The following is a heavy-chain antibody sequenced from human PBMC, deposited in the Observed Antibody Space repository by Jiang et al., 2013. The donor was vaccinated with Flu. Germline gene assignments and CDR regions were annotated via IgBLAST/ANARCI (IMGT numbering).Heavy chain of an antibody. CDR1: TFSSYG. CDR2: ISYDGSNK. J-gene: IGHJ4*02. V-gene: IGHV3-30*03. CDR3: ARAPRRRSWLQKLGNLEDFDY. D-gene: IGHD5-24*01. Sequence: TFSSYGMHWVRQAPGKGLEWVAVISYDGSNKYYADSVKGRFTISRDNSKNTLYLQMNSLRAEDTAVYYCARAPRRRSWLQKLGNLEDFDYWGQGTLVTVSS.